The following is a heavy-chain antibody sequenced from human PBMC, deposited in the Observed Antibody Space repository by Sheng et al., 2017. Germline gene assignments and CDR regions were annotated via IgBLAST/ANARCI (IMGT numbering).Heavy chain of an antibody. CDR3: ARARAASRRGEYYFDY. CDR2: IYTSGST. D-gene: IGHD3-16*01. V-gene: IGHV4-4*07. CDR1: GGSISSYY. Sequence: QVQLQESGPGLVKPSETLSLTCTXSGGSISSYYWSWIRQPAGKGLEWIGRIYTSGSTNYNPSLKSRVTMSVXTSKNQFSLKLSSVTAADTAVYYCARARAASRRGEYYFDYWGQGTLVTVSS. J-gene: IGHJ4*02.